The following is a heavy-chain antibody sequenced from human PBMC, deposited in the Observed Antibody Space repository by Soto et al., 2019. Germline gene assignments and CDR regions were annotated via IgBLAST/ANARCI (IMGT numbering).Heavy chain of an antibody. V-gene: IGHV4-59*08. CDR1: GGSISSYY. CDR2: IYYSGST. CDR3: ARQHILTGYYNYWFDP. Sequence: SETLSLTCTVSGGSISSYYWSWIRQPPGKGLEWIGYIYYSGSTNYNPSLKSRVTISVDTSKNQFSLKLSSVTAADTAVYYCARQHILTGYYNYWFDPWGQGTLVTVSS. D-gene: IGHD3-9*01. J-gene: IGHJ5*02.